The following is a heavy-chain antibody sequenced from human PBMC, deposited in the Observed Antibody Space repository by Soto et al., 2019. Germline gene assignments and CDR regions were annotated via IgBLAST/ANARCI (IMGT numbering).Heavy chain of an antibody. Sequence: QVQLVQSGAEVKKPGASVKVSCKASGYTFTSYYMHWVRQAPGQGLEWMGLINPSGGSTSYAQKFQGRVTMTRDTSTSTVYMELRSLRSEDTAVYYCAEYYYDSSGYGRDYYGMDVWGQGTTVTVSS. CDR1: GYTFTSYY. D-gene: IGHD3-22*01. J-gene: IGHJ6*02. CDR2: INPSGGST. V-gene: IGHV1-46*01. CDR3: AEYYYDSSGYGRDYYGMDV.